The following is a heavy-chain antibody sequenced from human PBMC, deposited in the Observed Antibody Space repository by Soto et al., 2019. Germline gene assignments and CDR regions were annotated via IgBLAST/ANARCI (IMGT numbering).Heavy chain of an antibody. V-gene: IGHV3-21*06. Sequence: GSLRLSCAASGFTFSTCSMNWVRQAPGQGLEWVASISSGSVHIYYTDSVKGRFTISRNNAENSLSLQMNSLRVEDTAVYYCARDGSGWSRDYWGQGTLGTVSS. CDR2: ISSGSVHI. CDR1: GFTFSTCS. J-gene: IGHJ4*02. D-gene: IGHD6-19*01. CDR3: ARDGSGWSRDY.